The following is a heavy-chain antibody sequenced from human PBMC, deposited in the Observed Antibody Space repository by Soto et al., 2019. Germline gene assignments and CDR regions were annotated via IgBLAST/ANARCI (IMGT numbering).Heavy chain of an antibody. Sequence: ASVKVSCKASGYTFTSYGISWVRQAPGQGLEWMGWISAYNGNTNYAQKLQGRVTMTTDTSTSTAYTELSSLRSDDTAVYYCAIADILDYHYAMDVWGQGTTVTVSS. CDR1: GYTFTSYG. J-gene: IGHJ6*02. D-gene: IGHD5-12*01. CDR3: AIADILDYHYAMDV. CDR2: ISAYNGNT. V-gene: IGHV1-18*01.